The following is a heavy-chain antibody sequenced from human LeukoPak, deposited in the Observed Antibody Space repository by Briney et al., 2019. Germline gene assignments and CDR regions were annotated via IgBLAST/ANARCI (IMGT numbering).Heavy chain of an antibody. V-gene: IGHV4-39*01. CDR1: GGSISSSSYY. Sequence: SETLSLTCTVSGGSISSSSYYWGWIRQPPGKGLEWIGSIYYSGSTYYNPSLKSRVTISVDTSKNQFSLKLSSVTAADTAVYYCAGMGIAVAGTAAWGQGTQVTVSS. J-gene: IGHJ5*02. D-gene: IGHD6-19*01. CDR3: AGMGIAVAGTAA. CDR2: IYYSGST.